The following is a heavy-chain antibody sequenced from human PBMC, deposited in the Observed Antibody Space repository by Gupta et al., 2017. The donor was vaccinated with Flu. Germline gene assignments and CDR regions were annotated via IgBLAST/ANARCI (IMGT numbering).Heavy chain of an antibody. Sequence: EVQLVESGGGLVKPGGSLRLSCAASGFTFSSYSMNWVRQAPGKGLEWVSSISSSSSYIYYADSMKGRFTISRDNAKNSLYLQMNSLRAEDTAVYYCARGPDTAMVFFDYWGQGTLVTVSS. V-gene: IGHV3-21*01. J-gene: IGHJ4*02. D-gene: IGHD5-18*01. CDR3: ARGPDTAMVFFDY. CDR2: ISSSSSYI. CDR1: GFTFSSYS.